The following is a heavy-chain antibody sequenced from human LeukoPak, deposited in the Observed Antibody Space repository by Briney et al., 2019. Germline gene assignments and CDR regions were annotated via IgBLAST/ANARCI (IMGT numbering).Heavy chain of an antibody. CDR3: ARGAWTATQPIND. Sequence: PGGSLRLSCAASGFTISTYAMHWVRQSPAKGLDWVAVISNDGRDKYYADSVKGRFTISRDNSKNTLDLQMNSLRVDDTAVYYCARGAWTATQPINDWGQGPLVTVSS. J-gene: IGHJ4*02. V-gene: IGHV3-30*04. CDR1: GFTISTYA. D-gene: IGHD2-21*02. CDR2: ISNDGRDK.